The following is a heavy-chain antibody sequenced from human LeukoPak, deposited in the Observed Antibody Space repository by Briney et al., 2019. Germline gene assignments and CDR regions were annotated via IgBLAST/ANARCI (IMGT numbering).Heavy chain of an antibody. D-gene: IGHD2-2*01. V-gene: IGHV3-48*02. Sequence: GGSLRLSCAASGFTFSSYSMNWVRQAPGKGLKWISYISGSSKIIHWAESLKGRFTISRDNAKNSLYLQMNSLRDEDTAVYYCAGDYSSSGTFFGYYYGMDVWGQGTTVTVSS. J-gene: IGHJ6*02. CDR1: GFTFSSYS. CDR3: AGDYSSSGTFFGYYYGMDV. CDR2: ISGSSKII.